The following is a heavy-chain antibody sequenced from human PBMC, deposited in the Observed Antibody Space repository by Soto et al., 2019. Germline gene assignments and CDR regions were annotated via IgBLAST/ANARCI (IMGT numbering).Heavy chain of an antibody. CDR3: AKDLDGYNPYYFDY. Sequence: GGSLRLSCAASGFTFSSYGMHWVRQAPGKGLEWVAVISYDGSNKYYADSVKGRFTISRDNSKNTLYLQMNSLRAEDTAVYYCAKDLDGYNPYYFDYWVQGT. J-gene: IGHJ4*02. CDR2: ISYDGSNK. CDR1: GFTFSSYG. V-gene: IGHV3-30*18. D-gene: IGHD5-12*01.